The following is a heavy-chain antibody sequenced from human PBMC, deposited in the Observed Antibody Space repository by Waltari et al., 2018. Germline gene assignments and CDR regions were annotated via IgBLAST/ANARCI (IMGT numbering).Heavy chain of an antibody. CDR3: TRTLVGPYPFEN. D-gene: IGHD1-26*01. V-gene: IGHV3-7*01. J-gene: IGHJ4*02. CDR1: GMPFSNYW. Sequence: EVQLVESGGGSVQPGGSLRLSCAAAGMPFSNYWMNWVRQAPGKGLEWVANIKQDGSEKNYVDSVEGRFSISRDNAQNSLYLQMNSLRVEDTAVYYCTRTLVGPYPFENWGQGTLVTVSS. CDR2: IKQDGSEK.